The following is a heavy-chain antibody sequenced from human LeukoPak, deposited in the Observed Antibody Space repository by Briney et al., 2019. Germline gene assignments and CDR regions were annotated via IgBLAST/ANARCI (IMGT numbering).Heavy chain of an antibody. D-gene: IGHD4/OR15-4a*01. Sequence: ASVKVSCKASGYTFTSYGISWVRQAPGQGLEWMGWISAYNGNTNYAQKLQGRVTMTTDTSTSTACMELRSLRSDDTAVYYCLWHLSHYGMDVWGKGTTVTVSS. V-gene: IGHV1-18*04. CDR2: ISAYNGNT. CDR3: LWHLSHYGMDV. J-gene: IGHJ6*04. CDR1: GYTFTSYG.